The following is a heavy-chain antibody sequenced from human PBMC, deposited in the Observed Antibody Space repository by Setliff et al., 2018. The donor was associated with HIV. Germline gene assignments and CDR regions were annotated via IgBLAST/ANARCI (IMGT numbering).Heavy chain of an antibody. CDR3: ARALGGSYPGSFDY. Sequence: ASVKVSCKASGGTVSSYGISWVRQAPGQGLEWMGWISAYNGNTNYAQKFQGRVTMTTDTSTSTAYMEVRSLRSDDTAVYYCARALGGSYPGSFDYWGQGTLVTVSS. V-gene: IGHV1-18*01. D-gene: IGHD1-26*01. CDR2: ISAYNGNT. J-gene: IGHJ4*02. CDR1: GGTVSSYG.